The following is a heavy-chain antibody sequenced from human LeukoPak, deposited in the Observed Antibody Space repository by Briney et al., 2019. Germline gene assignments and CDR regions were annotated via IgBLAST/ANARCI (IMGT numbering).Heavy chain of an antibody. V-gene: IGHV3-23*01. CDR3: AKAWPQQLWYFDY. CDR1: GFTFSSYA. J-gene: IGHJ4*02. Sequence: PGGSLRLSCAASGFTFSSYAMSRVRQAPGKGLEWVSAISGSGGSTYYADSVKGRFTISRDNSENTLYLQMNSLRAEDTAVYYCAKAWPQQLWYFDYWGQGTLVTVSS. CDR2: ISGSGGST. D-gene: IGHD6-13*01.